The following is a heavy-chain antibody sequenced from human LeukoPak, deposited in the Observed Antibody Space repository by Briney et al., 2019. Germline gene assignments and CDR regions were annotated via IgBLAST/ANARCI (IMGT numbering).Heavy chain of an antibody. V-gene: IGHV3-11*04. Sequence: GGSLRLSCAASGFTFSDYYMSWIRKAPGKGLEWVSYISSSGSTIYYADSVKGRFTISRDNAKNSLYLQMNSLRAEDTAVYYCIKPVEMATMRDAFDIWGQGTMVTVSS. J-gene: IGHJ3*02. CDR1: GFTFSDYY. CDR3: IKPVEMATMRDAFDI. D-gene: IGHD5-24*01. CDR2: ISSSGSTI.